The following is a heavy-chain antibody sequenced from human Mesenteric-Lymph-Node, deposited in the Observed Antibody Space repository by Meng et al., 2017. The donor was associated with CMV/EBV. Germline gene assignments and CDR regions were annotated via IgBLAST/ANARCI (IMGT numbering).Heavy chain of an antibody. CDR1: GYSISSGYY. D-gene: IGHD6-13*01. CDR2: IYHSGST. Sequence: SETLSLTCTVSGYSISSGYYWGWIRQPPGKGLEWIGSIYHSGSTYYNPSLKSRVTISVDTSKNQFSLKLSSVTAADTAVYYCAKGRSWYMAPFDYWGQGTLVTVSS. J-gene: IGHJ4*02. CDR3: AKGRSWYMAPFDY. V-gene: IGHV4-38-2*02.